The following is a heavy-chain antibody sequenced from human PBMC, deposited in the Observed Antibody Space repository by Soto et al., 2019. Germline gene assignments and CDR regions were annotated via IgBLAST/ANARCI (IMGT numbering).Heavy chain of an antibody. J-gene: IGHJ4*02. CDR3: ARGHLWGIYDEYGY. D-gene: IGHD5-18*01. CDR1: GYTFTGYY. Sequence: ASVKVSCKASGYTFTGYYIHWVRQAPGQGLEWMGWINPDSGGTNYAQKFQGWVTMTRDTSISTAYMELSRLTSDDTAVYYCARGHLWGIYDEYGYWGQGTLVTVSS. CDR2: INPDSGGT. V-gene: IGHV1-2*04.